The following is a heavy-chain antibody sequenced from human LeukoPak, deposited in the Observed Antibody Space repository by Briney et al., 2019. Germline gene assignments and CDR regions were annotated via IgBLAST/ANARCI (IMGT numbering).Heavy chain of an antibody. CDR1: GFTFSSYA. D-gene: IGHD6-6*01. Sequence: PGRSLRLSCAASGFTFSSYAMHWVRQAPGKGLEWVAVISYDGSNKYYADSVKGRFTISRDNSKNTLYLQMSSLRAEDTAIYYCARETWRSSSAGGFDPWGQGTLVTVSS. CDR2: ISYDGSNK. J-gene: IGHJ5*02. CDR3: ARETWRSSSAGGFDP. V-gene: IGHV3-30-3*01.